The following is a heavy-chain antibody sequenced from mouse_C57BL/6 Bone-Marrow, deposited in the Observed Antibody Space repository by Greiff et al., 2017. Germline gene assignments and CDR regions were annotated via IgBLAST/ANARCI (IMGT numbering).Heavy chain of an antibody. V-gene: IGHV1-64*01. CDR3: ARSYDCDDYTVGY. Sequence: VQLQQPGAELVKPGASVKLSCKASGYTFTNYWMPWVKQRPGQGLEWIGVMHTNGGSPDYNEKFKSEATLSVDKSSRAAYMELSSLTSEDSAVYYCARSYDCDDYTVGYWGQGTSVTVSS. CDR2: MHTNGGSP. CDR1: GYTFTNYW. D-gene: IGHD2-4*01. J-gene: IGHJ4*01.